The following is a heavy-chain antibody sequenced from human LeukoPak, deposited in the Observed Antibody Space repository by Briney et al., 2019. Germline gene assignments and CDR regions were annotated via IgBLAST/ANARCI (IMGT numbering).Heavy chain of an antibody. Sequence: SETLSLTCAVSGVSISTTDYYWGWVRQPPGKGLEWVVSMFYNGKAYYNPSLKSRVTISVDTSKNHFSLNLRSVTAADTAVYFCARHKIAADSAINWFDTWGQGALVTVSS. CDR3: ARHKIAADSAINWFDT. CDR1: GVSISTTDYY. CDR2: MFYNGKA. V-gene: IGHV4-39*01. D-gene: IGHD6-13*01. J-gene: IGHJ5*02.